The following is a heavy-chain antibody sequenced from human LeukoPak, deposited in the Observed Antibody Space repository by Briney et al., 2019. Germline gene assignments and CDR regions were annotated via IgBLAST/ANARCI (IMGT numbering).Heavy chain of an antibody. CDR3: ATLLNNYDSSGYYDHFDY. V-gene: IGHV1-3*01. Sequence: ASVKVSCKASGYTFTSYAMHWVRQAPGQRLEWLGWNNAGNGNTKYSQKFQGRVTITRDTSASTAYMELSSLRSEDTAVYYCATLLNNYDSSGYYDHFDYWGQGTLVTVSS. CDR1: GYTFTSYA. J-gene: IGHJ4*02. D-gene: IGHD3-22*01. CDR2: NNAGNGNT.